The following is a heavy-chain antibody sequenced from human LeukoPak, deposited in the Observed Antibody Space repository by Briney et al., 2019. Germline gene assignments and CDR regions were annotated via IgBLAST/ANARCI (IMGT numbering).Heavy chain of an antibody. CDR1: GFTFSTYS. CDR2: ISSSSTI. J-gene: IGHJ4*02. D-gene: IGHD6-25*01. V-gene: IGHV3-48*01. Sequence: GGSLRLSCAASGFTFSTYSLNWVRQAPGKGLEWVSYISSSSTIYYADSVQGRFTISRDNAKNSLYLQMNSLRAEDTAVYYCARRITASGKHYFDHWGQGTLVTVSS. CDR3: ARRITASGKHYFDH.